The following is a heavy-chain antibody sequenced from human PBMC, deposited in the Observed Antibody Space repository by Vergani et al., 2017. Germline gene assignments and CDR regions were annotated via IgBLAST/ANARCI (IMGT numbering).Heavy chain of an antibody. J-gene: IGHJ5*02. D-gene: IGHD2-21*01. CDR3: ARENCGVNCPKYNWLAP. Sequence: QVHLQESGPGVVKPFDTLSLTCTVSGGSMSDFYWTWIRQPAGRGLEWIGRIYPNGNGNYNESLRSRLTMSIDTSRSQFSLSLSSVTAADTAVYYCARENCGVNCPKYNWLAPWGRGILVTVSS. V-gene: IGHV4-4*07. CDR2: IYPNGNG. CDR1: GGSMSDFY.